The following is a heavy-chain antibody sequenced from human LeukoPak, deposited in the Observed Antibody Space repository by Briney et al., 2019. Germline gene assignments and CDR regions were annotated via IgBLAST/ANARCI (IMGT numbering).Heavy chain of an antibody. V-gene: IGHV4-61*02. CDR3: ARGGRYCSGGSCYLDY. CDR1: GGSISSGSYY. Sequence: ASETLSLTCTVSGGSISSGSYYWSWIRQPAGKGLEWIGRIYTSGSTNYNPSLKSRVTISVDTSKNQFSLVLTSVTAADTAMYYCARGGRYCSGGSCYLDYWGQGTLVTVSS. D-gene: IGHD2-15*01. J-gene: IGHJ4*02. CDR2: IYTSGST.